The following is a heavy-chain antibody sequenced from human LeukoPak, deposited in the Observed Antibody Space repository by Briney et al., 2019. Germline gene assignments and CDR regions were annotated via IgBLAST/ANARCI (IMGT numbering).Heavy chain of an antibody. CDR2: IYYSGST. CDR3: ARAVGSSHYFVY. J-gene: IGHJ4*02. Sequence: SETLSLTCTVSGGSISSYYWSWIRQPPGKGLEWIGYIYYSGSTNYNPSLKSRVTISVDTSKNQFSLKLSSVTAADTAVYYCARAVGSSHYFVYWGQGTLVTVSS. CDR1: GGSISSYY. D-gene: IGHD6-6*01. V-gene: IGHV4-59*01.